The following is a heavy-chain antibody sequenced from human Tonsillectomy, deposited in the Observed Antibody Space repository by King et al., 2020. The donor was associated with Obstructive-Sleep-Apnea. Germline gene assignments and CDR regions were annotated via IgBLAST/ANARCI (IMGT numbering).Heavy chain of an antibody. CDR2: TKNKANSYTT. J-gene: IGHJ6*02. Sequence: VQLVESGGGLVQPGGSLRLSCAASGFTFSDHYMDWVRQAPGKGLEWVGRTKNKANSYTTEYAASVKGRFTISRDDSKNSLYLQMNSLKTEDTAVDYCARGCSSGWYGYYYYGMDVWGQGSTVTVSS. D-gene: IGHD6-19*01. CDR3: ARGCSSGWYGYYYYGMDV. CDR1: GFTFSDHY. V-gene: IGHV3-72*01.